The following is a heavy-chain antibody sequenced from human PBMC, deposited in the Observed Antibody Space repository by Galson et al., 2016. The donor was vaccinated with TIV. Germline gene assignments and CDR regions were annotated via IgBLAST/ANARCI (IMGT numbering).Heavy chain of an antibody. J-gene: IGHJ3*01. CDR1: GFTFSSHG. D-gene: IGHD3-10*01. Sequence: SLRLSCAASGFTFSSHGMHWVRQAPGKGLEWVAVIWYDGINKYYADSVQGRFTISRDNSKNTVYLQMNSLRAEDTAVYYCAKDCRWVGGNDAFDVWGQGTMVTVSS. CDR2: IWYDGINK. CDR3: AKDCRWVGGNDAFDV. V-gene: IGHV3-33*06.